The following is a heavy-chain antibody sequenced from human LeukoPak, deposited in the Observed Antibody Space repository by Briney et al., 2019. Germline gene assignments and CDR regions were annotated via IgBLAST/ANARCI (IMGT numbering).Heavy chain of an antibody. CDR1: GGSFSGYY. J-gene: IGHJ5*02. CDR2: INHSGST. Sequence: PSETPSLTCAVYGGSFSGYYWSWIRQPPGKGLEWIGEINHSGSTNYNPSLKSRVTISVDTSKNQFSLKLSSVTAADTAVYYCARGGGYSGYVRIAAAGNWFDPWGQGTLVTVSS. V-gene: IGHV4-34*01. D-gene: IGHD5-12*01. CDR3: ARGGGYSGYVRIAAAGNWFDP.